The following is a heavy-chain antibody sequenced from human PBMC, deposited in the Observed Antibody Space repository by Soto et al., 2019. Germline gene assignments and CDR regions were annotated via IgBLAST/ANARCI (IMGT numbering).Heavy chain of an antibody. CDR2: IDSTSNYI. CDR1: GFTFSSYT. CDR3: ASHKVRSGYYNAWGPEY. Sequence: PGGSLRLSCAGSGFTFSSYTMNWVRQAPGKGLELVSTIDSTSNYIYYADSVKGRFTISRDNAKNSLYLQLNSLRVDDTAVDFCASHKVRSGYYNAWGPEYWGQGTLVNVSS. V-gene: IGHV3-21*01. D-gene: IGHD3-3*01. J-gene: IGHJ4*02.